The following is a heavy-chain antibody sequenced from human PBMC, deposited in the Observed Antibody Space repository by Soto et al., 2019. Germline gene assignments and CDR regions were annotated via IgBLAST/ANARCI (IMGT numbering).Heavy chain of an antibody. CDR3: ARGEWDIVVVPAAPNWFDP. V-gene: IGHV3-21*01. CDR2: ISSSSSYI. J-gene: IGHJ5*02. CDR1: GFTFSSYS. D-gene: IGHD2-2*01. Sequence: PGGSLRLSCAASGFTFSSYSMNWVRQAPGKGLEWVSSISSSSSYIYYADTEKGRFTISRDNAKNSLYLQMNSLRAEDTAVYYCARGEWDIVVVPAAPNWFDPWGQGTLVTVSS.